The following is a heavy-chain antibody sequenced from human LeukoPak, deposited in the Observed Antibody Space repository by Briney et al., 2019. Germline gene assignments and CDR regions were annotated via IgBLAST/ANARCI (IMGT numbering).Heavy chain of an antibody. D-gene: IGHD3-10*01. CDR3: ARVGTETLWFGELYFDY. CDR1: GYTFTSYG. V-gene: IGHV1-18*01. Sequence: GASVKVSCKASGYTFTSYGISWVRQAPGQGLEWMGWVSAYNGNTNYAQKLQGRVTMTTDTSTSTAYMVLRSLRSDDTAVYYCARVGTETLWFGELYFDYWGQGTLVTVSS. J-gene: IGHJ4*02. CDR2: VSAYNGNT.